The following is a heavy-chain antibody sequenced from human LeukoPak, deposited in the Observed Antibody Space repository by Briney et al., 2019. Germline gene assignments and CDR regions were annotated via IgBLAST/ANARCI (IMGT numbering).Heavy chain of an antibody. CDR3: ASDLPQIEY. J-gene: IGHJ4*02. D-gene: IGHD3-22*01. V-gene: IGHV3-20*04. CDR1: GFTFEDYD. CDR2: INWNGDSI. Sequence: PGGSLRLSCAASGFTFEDYDMSGVRQAPGKGLEWVSSINWNGDSIGYVDSVKGRFTISRDNAKDSLYLQMNNLRAEDTALYYCASDLPQIEYWGQGTLVTVSS.